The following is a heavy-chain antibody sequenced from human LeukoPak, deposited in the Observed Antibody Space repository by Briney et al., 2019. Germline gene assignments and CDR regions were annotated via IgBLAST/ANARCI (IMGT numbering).Heavy chain of an antibody. Sequence: ASVKGYCKASGYTLTGYYMHSVRQAPGQGLEWMGWINPNSGGTNYAQKFQGRVTMTRDTSISTAYMELSRLRSDDTAVYYCARDRSSIAVAGTLRGYYFDYWGQGTLVTVSS. V-gene: IGHV1-2*02. D-gene: IGHD6-19*01. CDR3: ARDRSSIAVAGTLRGYYFDY. CDR2: INPNSGGT. J-gene: IGHJ4*02. CDR1: GYTLTGYY.